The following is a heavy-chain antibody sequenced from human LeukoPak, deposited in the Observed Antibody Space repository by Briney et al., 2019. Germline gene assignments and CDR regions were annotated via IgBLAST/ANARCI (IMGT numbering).Heavy chain of an antibody. V-gene: IGHV1-2*02. Sequence: GASVTVSCKASGYTFTGYYMHWVRQAPGQGLEWMGWINPNSGGTNYAQKFQGRVTMTRDTSISTAYMELSRLRSDDTAVYYCARDLGGVIVPLFDFDYWGQGTLVTVSS. CDR1: GYTFTGYY. CDR3: ARDLGGVIVPLFDFDY. J-gene: IGHJ4*02. D-gene: IGHD3-16*02. CDR2: INPNSGGT.